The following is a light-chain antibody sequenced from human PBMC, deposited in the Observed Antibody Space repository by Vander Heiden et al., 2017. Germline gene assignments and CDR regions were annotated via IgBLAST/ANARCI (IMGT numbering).Light chain of an antibody. CDR2: GTS. V-gene: IGKV3-20*01. CDR3: QQYVRSPRT. CDR1: QSIASSY. Sequence: EIVSTQSPGTLSLSPGERATLSCRASQSIASSYLAWYQQKPGQAPRLLIYGTSNRATGIPDRFSGSGSGTDFTLTIRRLEPEDFAMYYCQQYVRSPRTFGQGTKVEFK. J-gene: IGKJ1*01.